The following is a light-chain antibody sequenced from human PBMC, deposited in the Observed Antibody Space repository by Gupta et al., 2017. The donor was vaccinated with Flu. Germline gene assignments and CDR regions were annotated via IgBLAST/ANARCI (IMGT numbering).Light chain of an antibody. CDR3: QQYDSYSLT. CDR2: KAS. V-gene: IGKV1-5*03. CDR1: QSIRKW. J-gene: IGKJ4*01. Sequence: QIAPSPSTFSASVGDRVTITCRASQSIRKWLAWYQRKPGKGPNLLIYKASNLASGVPSRFSGSGSGTEFTLTINYLQPDDFATYYCQQYDSYSLTFGGGTEVEIK.